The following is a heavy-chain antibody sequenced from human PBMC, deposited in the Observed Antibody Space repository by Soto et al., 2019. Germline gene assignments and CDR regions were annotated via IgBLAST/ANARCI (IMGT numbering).Heavy chain of an antibody. D-gene: IGHD3-10*01. J-gene: IGHJ5*02. CDR3: ARDGKYYYGSGIDP. CDR2: IYYSGST. Sequence: SETLSLTCTVSGGSVSSGSYYWSWIRQPPGKGLEWIGYIYYSGSTNYNPSLKSRVTISVDKSKNQFSLKLSSVTAADTAVYCCARDGKYYYGSGIDPWGQGTLVTVSS. V-gene: IGHV4-61*01. CDR1: GGSVSSGSYY.